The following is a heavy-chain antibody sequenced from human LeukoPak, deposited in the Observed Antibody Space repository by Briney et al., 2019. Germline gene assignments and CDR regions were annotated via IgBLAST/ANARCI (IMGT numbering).Heavy chain of an antibody. CDR2: ISPRGKTK. CDR3: AKYVTTGIARDFDP. CDR1: GFTFSSYF. D-gene: IGHD1-1*01. J-gene: IGHJ5*02. V-gene: IGHV3-23*01. Sequence: PGGSLRLSCAASGFTFSSYFMNWVRQAPGKGLEWVSTISPRGKTKDYADSVKGRFTISRDNSKNTLYVQMNSLRAEDTAIYYCAKYVTTGIARDFDPWGQGTLVTVSS.